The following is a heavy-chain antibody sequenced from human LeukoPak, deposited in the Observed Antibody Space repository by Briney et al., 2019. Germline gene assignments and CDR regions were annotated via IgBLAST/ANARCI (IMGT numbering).Heavy chain of an antibody. J-gene: IGHJ6*03. Sequence: SETLSLTCTVSGGSISSYYWSWIRQPPGKGLEWIGYIYYSGSTNYNPSLKSRVTISVDTSKNQFSLKLSSVTAADTAVYYCATDDPITMVRGVIERGRGPYYYYYYMDVWGKGTTVTVSS. CDR2: IYYSGST. D-gene: IGHD3-10*01. CDR1: GGSISSYY. CDR3: ATDDPITMVRGVIERGRGPYYYYYYMDV. V-gene: IGHV4-59*01.